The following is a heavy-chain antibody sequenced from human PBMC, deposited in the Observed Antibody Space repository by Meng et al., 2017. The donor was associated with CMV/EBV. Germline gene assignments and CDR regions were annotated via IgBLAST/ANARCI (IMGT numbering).Heavy chain of an antibody. J-gene: IGHJ4*02. V-gene: IGHV3-30-3*01. CDR1: GFPFSPYT. CDR2: ISSDGSNK. Sequence: GESLKISCAASGFPFSPYTIHWVRQAPGKGLEWVALISSDGSNKDYADSVKGRFTISRDNSKNTLSLQMNSLRTEDTAVYYCARGGGFCSVAGCYGIDYWGQGTVVTLL. CDR3: ARGGGFCSVAGCYGIDY. D-gene: IGHD2-2*01.